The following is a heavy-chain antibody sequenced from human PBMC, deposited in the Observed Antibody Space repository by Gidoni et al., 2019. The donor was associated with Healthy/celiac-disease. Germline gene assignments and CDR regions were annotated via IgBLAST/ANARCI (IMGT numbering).Heavy chain of an antibody. CDR3: ARDRLEYSSGWYLGY. Sequence: QVQLVESGGGVVQPGRSLRLSCAASGFTFSSYAMHWVRQAPGKGLEWVAVISYDGSNKYYADSVKGRFTISRDNSKNTLYLQMNSLRAEDTAVYYCARDRLEYSSGWYLGYWGQGTLVTVSS. CDR2: ISYDGSNK. J-gene: IGHJ4*02. CDR1: GFTFSSYA. D-gene: IGHD6-19*01. V-gene: IGHV3-30*04.